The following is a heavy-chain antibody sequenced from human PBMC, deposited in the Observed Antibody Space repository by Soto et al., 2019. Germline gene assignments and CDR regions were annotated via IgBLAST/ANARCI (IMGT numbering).Heavy chain of an antibody. CDR3: ARGQRALITYGPFDP. V-gene: IGHV3-23*01. Sequence: EVQLSESGGDLVQPGGSLRLSCAASGFTLSSYAMSWVRQAPGKGLEWVSTFSGTGGDTYYTDSVKGRFTISRDESKNTLFLHMNSLRAADTAVYYCARGQRALITYGPFDPWGQGTLVTVSS. D-gene: IGHD4-17*01. J-gene: IGHJ5*02. CDR2: FSGTGGDT. CDR1: GFTLSSYA.